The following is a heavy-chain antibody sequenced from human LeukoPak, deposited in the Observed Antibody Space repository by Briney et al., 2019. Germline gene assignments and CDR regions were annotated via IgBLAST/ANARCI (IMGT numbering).Heavy chain of an antibody. CDR3: ARGSEVVTAIPWYFDY. CDR1: GFTFDDFG. J-gene: IGHJ4*02. CDR2: INWNGGST. D-gene: IGHD2-21*02. Sequence: GGPLRLSCAASGFTFDDFGMSWVRQAPGKGLEWVSGINWNGGSTGYADSVKGRFTISRDNGKNSLYLQMNSLRAEDTALYYCARGSEVVTAIPWYFDYWGQGTLVTVSS. V-gene: IGHV3-20*04.